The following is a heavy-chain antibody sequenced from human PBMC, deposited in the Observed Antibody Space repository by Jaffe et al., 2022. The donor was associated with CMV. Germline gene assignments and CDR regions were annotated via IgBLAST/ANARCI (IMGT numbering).Heavy chain of an antibody. CDR2: ISSSSSYI. CDR1: GFTFSSYS. D-gene: IGHD1-1*01. Sequence: EVQLVESGGGLVKPGGSLRLSCAASGFTFSSYSMNWVRQAPGKGLEWVSSISSSSSYIYYADSVKGRFTISRDNAKNSLYLQMNSLRAEDTAVYYCARVSHHTTYYFDYWGQGTLVTVSS. J-gene: IGHJ4*02. CDR3: ARVSHHTTYYFDY. V-gene: IGHV3-21*01.